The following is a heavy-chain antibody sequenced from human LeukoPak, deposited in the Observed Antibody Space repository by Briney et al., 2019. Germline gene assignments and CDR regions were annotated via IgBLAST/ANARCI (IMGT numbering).Heavy chain of an antibody. D-gene: IGHD6-13*01. J-gene: IGHJ4*02. CDR1: GFTFSSYG. V-gene: IGHV3-30*02. Sequence: GGSLRLSCAASGFTFSSYGMHWVRQAPGKGLEWVAVIWYDGSNKYYADSVKGRFTISRDNSKNTLYLQMNSPRAEDTAVYYCASRYSSSWLIGYWGQGTLVTVSS. CDR2: IWYDGSNK. CDR3: ASRYSSSWLIGY.